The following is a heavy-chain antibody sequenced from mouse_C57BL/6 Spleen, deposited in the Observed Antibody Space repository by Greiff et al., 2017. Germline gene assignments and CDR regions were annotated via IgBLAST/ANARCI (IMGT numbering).Heavy chain of an antibody. CDR2: IYPGNSDT. D-gene: IGHD1-1*01. CDR3: TRWGTTVVALYWYFDV. Sequence: VQLQQSGTVLARPGASVKMSCKTSGYTFTSYWMHWVKQRPGQGLEWIGAIYPGNSDTSYNQKFKGKAKLTAVTSASTAYMELSSLTNEDSAVYYCTRWGTTVVALYWYFDVWGTGTTVTVSS. J-gene: IGHJ1*03. V-gene: IGHV1-5*01. CDR1: GYTFTSYW.